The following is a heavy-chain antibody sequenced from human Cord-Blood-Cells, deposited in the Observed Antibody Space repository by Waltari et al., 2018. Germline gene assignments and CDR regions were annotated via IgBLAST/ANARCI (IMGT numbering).Heavy chain of an antibody. CDR2: ISYDGSNK. Sequence: QVQLVESGGGVVQPGRSLRLSCAASGFTFSSYAMHWVRQAPGKGLEWVAVISYDGSNKNYADAVKGRFTISRDNSKNTLYLQMNSLGAEDTAVYYCARSGYSSSWYFAFDIWGQGTMVTVSS. V-gene: IGHV3-30*04. D-gene: IGHD6-13*01. CDR1: GFTFSSYA. J-gene: IGHJ3*02. CDR3: ARSGYSSSWYFAFDI.